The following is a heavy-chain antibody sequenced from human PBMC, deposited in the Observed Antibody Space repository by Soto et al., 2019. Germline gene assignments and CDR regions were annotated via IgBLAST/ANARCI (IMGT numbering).Heavy chain of an antibody. Sequence: GGSLRLSCAASGFTFSSYAMSWVRQAPGKGLEWVSAISGSGGSTYYADSVKGRFTISRDNSKNTLYLQMNSLRAEDTAVYYCAKVRVDYIWGSYRPDAFDIWGQGTMVTVSS. J-gene: IGHJ3*02. D-gene: IGHD3-16*02. V-gene: IGHV3-23*01. CDR3: AKVRVDYIWGSYRPDAFDI. CDR1: GFTFSSYA. CDR2: ISGSGGST.